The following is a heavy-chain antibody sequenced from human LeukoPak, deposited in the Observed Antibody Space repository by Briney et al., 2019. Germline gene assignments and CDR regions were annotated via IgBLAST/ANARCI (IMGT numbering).Heavy chain of an antibody. V-gene: IGHV3-7*01. CDR1: GFTFSSYW. CDR2: IRKDGSEK. Sequence: GGSLRLSCAASGFTFSSYWMHWVRQAPGKGLEWVANIRKDGSEKYYVDSVKGRFTVSRDNVKNSLFLQMDSLRADDTAVYYCARTGDNADDYWGQGTLVIVSS. D-gene: IGHD3-10*01. CDR3: ARTGDNADDY. J-gene: IGHJ4*02.